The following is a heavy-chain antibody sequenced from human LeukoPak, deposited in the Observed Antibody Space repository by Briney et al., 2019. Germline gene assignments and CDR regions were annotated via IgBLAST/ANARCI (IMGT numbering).Heavy chain of an antibody. D-gene: IGHD2-15*01. V-gene: IGHV1-69-2*01. CDR2: VNPEDGET. CDR1: GYTFTDYY. Sequence: ASVKISCKVSGYTFTDYYMHWVPQAPGKGLEGMGLVNPEDGETIYAEKFQGRVTITADTSTDTAYMELSSLRSEDTAVYYCATGRYCSGGSCYLDYWGQGTLVTVSS. J-gene: IGHJ4*02. CDR3: ATGRYCSGGSCYLDY.